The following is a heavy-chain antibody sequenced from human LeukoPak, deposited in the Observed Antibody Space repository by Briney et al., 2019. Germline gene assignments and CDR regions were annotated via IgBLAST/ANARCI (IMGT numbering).Heavy chain of an antibody. D-gene: IGHD3-22*01. CDR3: ARIRKPRYYDSSGGGYIDH. J-gene: IGHJ4*02. Sequence: SGPTLVNPTQTLTLTRTFSGFSLSTNGMCVSWIRQPPGKALEWLARIDWDSDKYYSTSLKTRLAISKDTSKNQVVLTMTNVDVVDTATYYCARIRKPRYYDSSGGGYIDHWGQGTLVTVSS. V-gene: IGHV2-70*11. CDR1: GFSLSTNGMC. CDR2: IDWDSDK.